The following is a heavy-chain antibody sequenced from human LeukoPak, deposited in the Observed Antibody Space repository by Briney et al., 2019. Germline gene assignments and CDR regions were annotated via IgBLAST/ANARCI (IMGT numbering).Heavy chain of an antibody. J-gene: IGHJ4*02. Sequence: GASVKVSCKASGYTFTSYYMHWVRQAPGQGLEWMGIINPSGGSASYAQKFQGRVTITADESTSTAYMELSGLRSEDTAMYYCGRWAGSSTRDGFWSGPFNFWGQGTLVSVSS. CDR2: INPSGGSA. D-gene: IGHD3-3*01. CDR3: GRWAGSSTRDGFWSGPFNF. V-gene: IGHV1-46*01. CDR1: GYTFTSYY.